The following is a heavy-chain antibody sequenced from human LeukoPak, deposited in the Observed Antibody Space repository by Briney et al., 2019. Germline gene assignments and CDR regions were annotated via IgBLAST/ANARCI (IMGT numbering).Heavy chain of an antibody. V-gene: IGHV3-33*01. D-gene: IGHD3-22*01. CDR1: GFTFSSYG. Sequence: PGRSLRLSCAASGFTFSSYGMHCVRQAPGKGLEWVAVIWYDGSNKYYADSVKGRFTISRDNSKNTLYLQMNSLRAEDTAVYYCTRHYYDSSGYFNWYFDLWGRGTLVTVAS. CDR3: TRHYYDSSGYFNWYFDL. CDR2: IWYDGSNK. J-gene: IGHJ2*01.